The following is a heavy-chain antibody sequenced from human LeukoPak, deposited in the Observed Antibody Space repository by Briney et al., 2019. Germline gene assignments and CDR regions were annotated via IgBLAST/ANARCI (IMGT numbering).Heavy chain of an antibody. V-gene: IGHV3-23*01. CDR2: ISGSGGST. Sequence: PGGSLRLSCAASGFTFSSYAMSWVRQAPGKGLEWVSGISGSGGSTYYADSVKGRFIISRDNSKNTLYVQMNSLSAEDTAVYYCAKGSYYDSSGSFYFDYWGQGTLVTVSS. CDR1: GFTFSSYA. D-gene: IGHD3-22*01. J-gene: IGHJ4*02. CDR3: AKGSYYDSSGSFYFDY.